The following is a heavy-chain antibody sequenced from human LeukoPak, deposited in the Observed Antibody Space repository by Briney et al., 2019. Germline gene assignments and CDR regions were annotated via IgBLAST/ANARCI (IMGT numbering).Heavy chain of an antibody. D-gene: IGHD2-2*01. Sequence: ASVKVSCKASGYNFTSFAMHWVRQAPGHRLEWMGWINTGNGNTRYSQKFRGRVTITRDTSASTAYMELGSLKSEDTAVYYCARAWPTNYWGQGTLVTVSS. CDR2: INTGNGNT. CDR1: GYNFTSFA. V-gene: IGHV1-3*04. J-gene: IGHJ4*02. CDR3: ARAWPTNY.